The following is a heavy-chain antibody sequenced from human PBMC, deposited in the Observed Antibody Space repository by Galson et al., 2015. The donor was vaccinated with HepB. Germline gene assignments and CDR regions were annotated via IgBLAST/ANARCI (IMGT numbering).Heavy chain of an antibody. CDR2: ISAYNGNT. J-gene: IGHJ4*02. Sequence: SVKVSCKASGYTFTSYGISWVRQAPGQGLEWMGWISAYNGNTNYAQKLQGRVTMTTDTSTSTAYLQWSSLKASDTAMYYCARRYYYDSSGYLSYFDYWGQGTLVTVSS. V-gene: IGHV1-18*01. CDR1: GYTFTSYG. D-gene: IGHD3-22*01. CDR3: ARRYYYDSSGYLSYFDY.